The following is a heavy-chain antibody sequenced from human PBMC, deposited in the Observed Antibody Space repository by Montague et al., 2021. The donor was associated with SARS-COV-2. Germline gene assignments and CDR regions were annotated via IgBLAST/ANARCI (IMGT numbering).Heavy chain of an antibody. J-gene: IGHJ4*02. Sequence: SETLSLTCSVSGVSITSTSYYWGWIRQPPGKGLEWIGSMYYSGSTYYNASLKSRVTISVDTSKNQFSLKLNSVTAADTAVYYCARHGWNDSGSFHFDYWGQGTLVTVSS. CDR2: MYYSGST. V-gene: IGHV4-39*01. CDR1: GVSITSTSYY. CDR3: ARHGWNDSGSFHFDY. D-gene: IGHD3-10*01.